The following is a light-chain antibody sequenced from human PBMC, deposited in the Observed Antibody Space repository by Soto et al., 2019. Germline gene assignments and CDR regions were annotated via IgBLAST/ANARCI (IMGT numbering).Light chain of an antibody. CDR1: QDIGTW. CDR3: QQYNRYWT. J-gene: IGKJ1*01. CDR2: PAS. V-gene: IGKV1D-16*01. Sequence: DIQMTQSPSSVSASIGDRVIITCRASQDIGTWLAWYQQKPGQVPNLLMYPASSLHSGVPSRFSGSGSGTEFTLTISSLLPDDFATYYCQQYNRYWTFGQGTKVDIK.